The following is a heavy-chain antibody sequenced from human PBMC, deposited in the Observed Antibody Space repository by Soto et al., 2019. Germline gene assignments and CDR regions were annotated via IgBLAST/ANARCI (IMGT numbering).Heavy chain of an antibody. CDR1: GFTFSSYW. J-gene: IGHJ6*04. CDR3: ARIRFLEWLLYPGSMDG. Sequence: PGGSLRLSCAASGFTFSSYWMSWVRQAPGKGLEWVANIKQDGSEKYYVDSVKGRFTISRDNAKNSLYLQMNSLRAEDTAVYYCARIRFLEWLLYPGSMDGWGKGNTVTVSS. CDR2: IKQDGSEK. D-gene: IGHD3-3*01. V-gene: IGHV3-7*01.